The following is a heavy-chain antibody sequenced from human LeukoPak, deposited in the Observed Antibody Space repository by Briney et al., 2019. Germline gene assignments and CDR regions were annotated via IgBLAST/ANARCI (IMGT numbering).Heavy chain of an antibody. CDR2: INPNGGST. V-gene: IGHV1-46*01. Sequence: ASVKVSCKASGYTFTSYYMHWVRQAPGQGLEWMGIINPNGGSTSYAQKFQGRVTMTRDTSTSTVYMELSSLRSEDTAVYYCARSFYSNYALDYWGQGTLVTVSS. D-gene: IGHD4-11*01. CDR1: GYTFTSYY. CDR3: ARSFYSNYALDY. J-gene: IGHJ4*02.